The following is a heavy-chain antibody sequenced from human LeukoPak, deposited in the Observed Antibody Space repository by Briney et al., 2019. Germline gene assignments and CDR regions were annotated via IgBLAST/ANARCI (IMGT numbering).Heavy chain of an antibody. V-gene: IGHV3-7*01. CDR2: IKQDGSEK. D-gene: IGHD5-24*01. CDR3: ARDGRDGQNDF. Sequence: GGSLRLSCAASGFTFANYWISWVRQAPGKGLEWVANIKQDGSEKKYVDYVKGRFTVSRENAKNSLSLEISSLRAEDTAVYYCARDGRDGQNDFWGQGTLVTVSS. CDR1: GFTFANYW. J-gene: IGHJ4*02.